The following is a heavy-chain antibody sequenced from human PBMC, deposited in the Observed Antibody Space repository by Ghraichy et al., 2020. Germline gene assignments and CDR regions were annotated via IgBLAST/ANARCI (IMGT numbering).Heavy chain of an antibody. V-gene: IGHV1-2*02. J-gene: IGHJ4*02. CDR2: INPNSGGT. D-gene: IGHD2-2*01. CDR3: ARVLRRYCSSTSCQGVFDY. CDR1: GYTFTGYY. Sequence: ASVKVSCKASGYTFTGYYMHWVRQAPGQGLEWMGWINPNSGGTNYAQKFQGRVTMTRDTSISTAYMELSRLRSDDTAVYYCARVLRRYCSSTSCQGVFDYWGQGTLVTVSS.